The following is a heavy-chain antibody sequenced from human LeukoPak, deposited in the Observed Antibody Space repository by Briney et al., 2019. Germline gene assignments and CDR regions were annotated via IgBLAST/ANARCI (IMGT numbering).Heavy chain of an antibody. J-gene: IGHJ4*02. CDR1: GYTFTSYG. CDR2: ISAYNGNT. D-gene: IGHD6-25*01. CDR3: ARRSGGSSKPLFDY. V-gene: IGHV1-18*01. Sequence: ASVKVSCKASGYTFTSYGISWVRQAPGQGLEWMGWISAYNGNTNYAQKLQGRVTMTTDTSTSTACMELRSLRSDDTAVYYCARRSGGSSKPLFDYWGQGTPVTVSS.